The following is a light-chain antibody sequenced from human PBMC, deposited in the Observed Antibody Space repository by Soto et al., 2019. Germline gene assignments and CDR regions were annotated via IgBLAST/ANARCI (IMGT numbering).Light chain of an antibody. Sequence: EIVMTQSPATLSVSPGERATLSCRASQSISSHLDWYQQKPGQAPRLLIHGASTRATGIPARFSGSGSGTEFTLVISSLQTEDYAVYYCQQYHYWWAFGQGTKVQIK. CDR2: GAS. CDR1: QSISSH. J-gene: IGKJ1*01. V-gene: IGKV3-15*01. CDR3: QQYHYWWA.